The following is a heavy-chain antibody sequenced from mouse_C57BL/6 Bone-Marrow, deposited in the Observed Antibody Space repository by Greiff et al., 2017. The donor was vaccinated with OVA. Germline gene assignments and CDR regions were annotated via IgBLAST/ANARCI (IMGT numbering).Heavy chain of an antibody. Sequence: QVQLQQSGPELVKPGASVKISCKASGYAFSSSWMNWVKQRPGKGLEWIGRIYPGDGDTNYNGKFKGKATLTADKSSSTAYMQLSSLTSEDSAVYFCARRVYDGYFRHWGQGTTLTVSS. CDR2: IYPGDGDT. D-gene: IGHD2-3*01. J-gene: IGHJ2*01. CDR1: GYAFSSSW. CDR3: ARRVYDGYFRH. V-gene: IGHV1-82*01.